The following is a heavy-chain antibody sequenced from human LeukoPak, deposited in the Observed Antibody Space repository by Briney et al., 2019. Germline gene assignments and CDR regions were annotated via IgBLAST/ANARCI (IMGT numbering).Heavy chain of an antibody. Sequence: ASVKVSCKASGYTFTGYYMHWVRQAPGQGLEWTGWINPNSGGTNYAQKFQGRVTMTRDTSISTAYMELSRLRSDDTAVSYCARDPRFGLSADAFDIWGQGTMVTVSS. CDR1: GYTFTGYY. CDR2: INPNSGGT. V-gene: IGHV1-2*02. D-gene: IGHD3-10*01. J-gene: IGHJ3*02. CDR3: ARDPRFGLSADAFDI.